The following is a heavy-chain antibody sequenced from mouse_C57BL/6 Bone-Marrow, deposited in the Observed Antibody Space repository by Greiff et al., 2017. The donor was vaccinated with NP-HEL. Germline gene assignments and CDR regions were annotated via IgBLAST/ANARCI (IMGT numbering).Heavy chain of an antibody. CDR3: ARVTVVARYWYFDV. D-gene: IGHD1-1*01. V-gene: IGHV1-66*01. J-gene: IGHJ1*03. Sequence: QVQLQQSGPELVKPGASVKISCKASGYSFTSYYIHWVKQRPGQGLEWIGWIYPGSGNTKYNEKFKGKATLTADTSSSTAYMQLSSLTSEVSAVYYCARVTVVARYWYFDVWGTGTTVTVSA. CDR2: IYPGSGNT. CDR1: GYSFTSYY.